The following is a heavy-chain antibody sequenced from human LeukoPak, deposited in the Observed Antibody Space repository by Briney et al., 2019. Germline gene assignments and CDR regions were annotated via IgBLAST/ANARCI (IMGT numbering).Heavy chain of an antibody. Sequence: GGSLRLSCAASGFTFSSFWVHWVRQAPGKGLVWISRINSDGSSTNYADSVKGRFTISRDNAKNTLYLQMNSLRAEDTAVYYCARDYSSSWSYGMDVWGQGTTVTVSS. J-gene: IGHJ6*02. CDR1: GFTFSSFW. CDR2: INSDGSST. D-gene: IGHD6-13*01. CDR3: ARDYSSSWSYGMDV. V-gene: IGHV3-74*01.